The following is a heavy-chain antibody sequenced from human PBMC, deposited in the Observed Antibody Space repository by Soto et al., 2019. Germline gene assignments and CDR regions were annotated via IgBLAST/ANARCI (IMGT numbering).Heavy chain of an antibody. CDR3: AGRGYCSGGSCVLYDY. CDR2: IIPIFGTA. D-gene: IGHD2-15*01. V-gene: IGHV1-69*13. CDR1: GGTFSSYA. J-gene: IGHJ4*02. Sequence: ASVKVSCKASGGTFSSYAISWVRQAPGQGLEWMGGIIPIFGTANYAQKFQGRVTITADESTSTAYMELSSLRSEDTAVYYCAGRGYCSGGSCVLYDYWGQGTLVTVSS.